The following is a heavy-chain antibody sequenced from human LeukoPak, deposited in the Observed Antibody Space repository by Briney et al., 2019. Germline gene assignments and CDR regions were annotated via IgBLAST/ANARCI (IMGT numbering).Heavy chain of an antibody. D-gene: IGHD2-2*01. CDR1: GFTFSSYS. Sequence: GGSLRLSCAASGFTFSSYSMNWVRQAPGKGLEWVAVISYDGSNKYYADSVKGRFTISRDNSKNTLYLQMNSLRAEDTAVYYCARSVVPAAMYYYYGMDVWGQGTTVTVSS. CDR2: ISYDGSNK. CDR3: ARSVVPAAMYYYYGMDV. V-gene: IGHV3-30*03. J-gene: IGHJ6*02.